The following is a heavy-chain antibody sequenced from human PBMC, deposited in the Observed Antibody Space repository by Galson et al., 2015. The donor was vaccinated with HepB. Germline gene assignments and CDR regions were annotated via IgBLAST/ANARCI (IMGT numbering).Heavy chain of an antibody. Sequence: SLRLSCAASGFTFGDYAMSWFRQAPGKGLEWVGFIRSKAYGGTTEYAASVKGRFTISRDDSKSIAYLQMNSLKTEDTAVYYCTRADYYDSSGYLYWGQGTLVTVSS. CDR2: IRSKAYGGTT. J-gene: IGHJ4*02. V-gene: IGHV3-49*03. D-gene: IGHD3-22*01. CDR3: TRADYYDSSGYLY. CDR1: GFTFGDYA.